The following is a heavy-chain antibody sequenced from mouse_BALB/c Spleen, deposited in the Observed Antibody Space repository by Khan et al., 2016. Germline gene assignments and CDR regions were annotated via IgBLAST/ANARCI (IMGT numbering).Heavy chain of an antibody. V-gene: IGHV1S137*01. Sequence: QIQLVQSGAELVRPGVSVKISCKGSGYTFTDFAMHWVKQSHAKSLEWVGVISTYYGDTNYNQNFKGKATMTVDKSSSTANMELARPTFEASAPGCCARGCGHFRFSSWGQGTLVTVPA. CDR2: ISTYYGDT. CDR3: ARGCGHFRFSS. D-gene: IGHD1-1*02. CDR1: GYTFTDFA. J-gene: IGHJ3*01.